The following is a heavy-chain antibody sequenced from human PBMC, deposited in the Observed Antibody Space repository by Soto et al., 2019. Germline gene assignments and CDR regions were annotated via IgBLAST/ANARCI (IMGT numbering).Heavy chain of an antibody. CDR2: IFDSGST. J-gene: IGHJ2*01. V-gene: IGHV4-30-4*01. Sequence: QVQLQESGPGLVKPSETLSLTCTVSGGSISGGVHSWSWIRQPPGKGLEWIGHIFDSGSTYYNPSLKSRLTISVDTSKNQFSLRLSSVTAADTAVYYRARAIMPLTNDWYFDLWGRGTLVTVSS. D-gene: IGHD2-8*01. CDR3: ARAIMPLTNDWYFDL. CDR1: GGSISGGVHS.